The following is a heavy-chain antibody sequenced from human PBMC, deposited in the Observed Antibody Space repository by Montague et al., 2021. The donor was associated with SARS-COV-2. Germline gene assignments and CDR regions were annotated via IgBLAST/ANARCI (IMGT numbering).Heavy chain of an antibody. Sequence: SETLSLTCAVHGTSFSGYYWNWIRQPPGKGLEWLGEINHGGSTKYSPSLKSRLTISADTSKNQFSLKLTSVAAADTAVYYCARLRDGVVPSPILGVGPYYSYYYMDGWGRGTTVTVSS. V-gene: IGHV4-34*01. CDR1: GTSFSGYY. CDR2: INHGGST. D-gene: IGHD3-10*01. J-gene: IGHJ6*03. CDR3: ARLRDGVVPSPILGVGPYYSYYYMDG.